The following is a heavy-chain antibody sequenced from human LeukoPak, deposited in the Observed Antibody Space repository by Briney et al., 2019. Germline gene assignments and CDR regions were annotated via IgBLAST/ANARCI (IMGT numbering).Heavy chain of an antibody. CDR3: ARIGALYPRVSY. CDR2: IYYSGST. CDR1: GGSISSSSYY. V-gene: IGHV4-39*01. D-gene: IGHD3-10*01. J-gene: IGHJ4*02. Sequence: PSETLSLTCTVSGGSISSSSYYWGWIRQPPGKGLEWIGSIYYSGSTYYNPSLKSRVTISVDTSKNQFSLKLSSVTAADTAVYYCARIGALYPRVSYWGQGTLVTVSS.